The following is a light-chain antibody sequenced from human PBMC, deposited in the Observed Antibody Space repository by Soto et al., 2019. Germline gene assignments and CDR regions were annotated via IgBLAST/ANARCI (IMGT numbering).Light chain of an antibody. CDR3: QQYYSWPRGT. J-gene: IGKJ1*01. V-gene: IGKV3-15*01. CDR2: AAS. CDR1: QHIVTN. Sequence: EIVMTQSPATLSVSPGERATLSCRASQHIVTNLAWYQQKPGQAPRLLIFAASTRAPGIPARFSGSGSGTEFTLTISSLQSADFGVYYCQQYYSWPRGTFGQGTKVDIK.